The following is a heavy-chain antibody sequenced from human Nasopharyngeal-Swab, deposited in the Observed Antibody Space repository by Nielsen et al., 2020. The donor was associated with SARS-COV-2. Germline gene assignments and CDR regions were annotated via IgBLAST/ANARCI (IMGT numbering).Heavy chain of an antibody. CDR3: ARVRELVLGSYRWFDP. D-gene: IGHD3-16*02. Sequence: LSLTSTVSGGSISSGDYYWSWIRQPPGKGLEWIGYIYYSGSTYYNPSLKSRVTISVDTSKNQFSLKLSSVTAADTAVYYCARVRELVLGSYRWFDPWGQGTLVTVSS. V-gene: IGHV4-30-4*01. CDR2: IYYSGST. CDR1: GGSISSGDYY. J-gene: IGHJ5*02.